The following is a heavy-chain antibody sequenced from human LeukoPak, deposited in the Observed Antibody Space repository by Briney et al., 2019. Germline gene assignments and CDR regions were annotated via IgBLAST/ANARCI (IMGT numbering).Heavy chain of an antibody. D-gene: IGHD1-1*01. V-gene: IGHV4-4*08. J-gene: IGHJ4*02. CDR2: IYYTGRT. CDR1: GGPISVDY. Sequence: SETLSLTCIVSGGPISVDYWNWIRQAPGKGLEWIGYIYYTGRTKYNPSLASRLTISIDTSKNQFSLTLTSVTAADTALYYCTRELAGTTVEDWGQGTLVTVSS. CDR3: TRELAGTTVED.